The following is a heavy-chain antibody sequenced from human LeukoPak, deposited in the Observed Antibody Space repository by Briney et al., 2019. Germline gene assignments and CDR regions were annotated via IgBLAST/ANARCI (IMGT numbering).Heavy chain of an antibody. V-gene: IGHV1-46*01. CDR2: INPRGGST. CDR1: VYTFTQNY. Sequence: ASVKVSFKASVYTFTQNYMHWVRQAPGQGLEWMGIINPRGGSTTYAQKFQGRLTMTRDTSTSTVYMELSSLRSEDTAVYYCAREDADYTFSFDFWGQGTLVTVSS. CDR3: AREDADYTFSFDF. J-gene: IGHJ4*02. D-gene: IGHD4-17*01.